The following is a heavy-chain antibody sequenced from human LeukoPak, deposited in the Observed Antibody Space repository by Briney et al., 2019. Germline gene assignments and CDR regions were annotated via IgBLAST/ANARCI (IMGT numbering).Heavy chain of an antibody. J-gene: IGHJ6*02. CDR1: GFSFSSYA. CDR2: ISYDASNK. Sequence: GGSLRLSCAASGFSFSSYAMHWLRQAPGKGLEWVAVISYDASNKYHADSVKGRFTISRDNSKNTLYLQMNSLRAEDTAVYYCARDIGRQLGYYYGMDVWGQGTTVTVSS. D-gene: IGHD6-6*01. CDR3: ARDIGRQLGYYYGMDV. V-gene: IGHV3-30*03.